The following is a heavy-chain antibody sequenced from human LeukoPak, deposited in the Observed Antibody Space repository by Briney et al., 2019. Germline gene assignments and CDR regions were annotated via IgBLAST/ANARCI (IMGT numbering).Heavy chain of an antibody. CDR1: GGTFSSYA. V-gene: IGHV1-69*05. CDR3: ARDRRGSGCYSL. J-gene: IGHJ4*02. Sequence: SVKVSCKASGGTFSSYAISWVRQAPGQGLEWMGGIIPIFGTANYAQKSQGRVTITTDESTSTAYMELSSLRSEDTAVYYCARDRRGSGCYSLWGQGTLVTVSS. D-gene: IGHD3-3*01. CDR2: IIPIFGTA.